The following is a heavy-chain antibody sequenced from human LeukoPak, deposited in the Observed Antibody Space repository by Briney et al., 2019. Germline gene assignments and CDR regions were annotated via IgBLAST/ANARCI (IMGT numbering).Heavy chain of an antibody. CDR3: ARHVYRNAIFGVVISGLNWFDP. D-gene: IGHD3-3*01. J-gene: IGHJ5*02. V-gene: IGHV4-39*01. Sequence: SETLSLTCTVSGGSISSSSYYWGWIRQPPGKGLEWIGSIYYSRITNCHPSLKSRVTISVDTSKTQFSLRLSSVTAAGTAVYYWARHVYRNAIFGVVISGLNWFDPCGQGTLVTVSS. CDR1: GGSISSSSYY. CDR2: IYYSRIT.